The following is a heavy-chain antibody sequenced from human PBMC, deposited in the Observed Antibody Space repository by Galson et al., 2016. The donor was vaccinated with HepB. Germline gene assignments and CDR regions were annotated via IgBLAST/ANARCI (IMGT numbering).Heavy chain of an antibody. CDR3: AREEDYGDSRYYFDY. J-gene: IGHJ4*02. CDR1: GGSVSSGSYY. CDR2: IYYSGST. D-gene: IGHD4-17*01. V-gene: IGHV4-61*01. Sequence: SETLSLTCTVSGGSVSSGSYYWSWIRQPPGKGLEWIGYIYYSGSTNYNPSLKSRVTISVDTSKNQFSLKLSSVTAADTAVYYCAREEDYGDSRYYFDYWGQGTLVTVSS.